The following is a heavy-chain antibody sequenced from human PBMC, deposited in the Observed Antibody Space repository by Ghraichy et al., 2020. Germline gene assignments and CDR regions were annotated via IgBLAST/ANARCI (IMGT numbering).Heavy chain of an antibody. CDR1: GFTFSTYW. D-gene: IGHD6-13*01. CDR3: AREKQPGVAAAGTGY. Sequence: LSLTCEASGFTFSTYWMNWVRQAPGKGLEWVANIKQDAGEKYYVDSVNGRFTISRDNAKNSLYLQMNSLRAEDTAVYYCAREKQPGVAAAGTGYWGQGTLVTVSS. V-gene: IGHV3-7*01. CDR2: IKQDAGEK. J-gene: IGHJ4*02.